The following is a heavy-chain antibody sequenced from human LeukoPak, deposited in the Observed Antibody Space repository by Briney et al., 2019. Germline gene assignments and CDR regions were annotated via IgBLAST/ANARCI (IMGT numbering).Heavy chain of an antibody. J-gene: IGHJ4*02. CDR1: GFTFSSYA. Sequence: GGSLRLSCAASGFTFSSYAMSWVRQAPGKGLEWVANIKQDGSEKYYVDSVKGRFTISRDNAKNSLYLQMNSLRAEDTAVYYCARGGGYYDSSGYYLMSDWGQGTLVTVSS. CDR2: IKQDGSEK. CDR3: ARGGGYYDSSGYYLMSD. V-gene: IGHV3-7*01. D-gene: IGHD3-22*01.